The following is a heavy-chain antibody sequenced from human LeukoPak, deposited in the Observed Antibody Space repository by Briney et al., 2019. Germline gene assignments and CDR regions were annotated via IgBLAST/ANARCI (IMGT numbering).Heavy chain of an antibody. CDR3: AKGAYDYIEMGYFDS. V-gene: IGHV3-23*01. Sequence: GGSLRLSCAASGVTSINYAMNWVRQAPGKGLEGGSVLISSSGSTDYADSVKGRFTISRDTSKNTVFLQMNSLRAEDTAIYYCAKGAYDYIEMGYFDSWGQGSLVTVSS. J-gene: IGHJ4*02. CDR1: GVTSINYA. CDR2: LISSSGST. D-gene: IGHD5-12*01.